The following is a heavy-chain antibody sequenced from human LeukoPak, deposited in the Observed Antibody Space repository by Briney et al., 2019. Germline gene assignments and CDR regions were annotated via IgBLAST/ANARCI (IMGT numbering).Heavy chain of an antibody. CDR1: GFTFRTDW. CDR3: AREWN. V-gene: IGHV3-7*01. CDR2: IKDDGSEI. J-gene: IGHJ4*02. Sequence: GGSLRLSCVASGFTFRTDWMSWVRQAPGKGPEWVASIKDDGSEIYYVDSVRGRFTISRDNAKNSLYLQMNSLRAEDTAVYYCAREWNWGQGSLVTVSS.